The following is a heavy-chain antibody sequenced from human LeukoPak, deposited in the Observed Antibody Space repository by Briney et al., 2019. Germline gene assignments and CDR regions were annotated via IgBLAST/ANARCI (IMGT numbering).Heavy chain of an antibody. J-gene: IGHJ4*02. CDR1: GFTFSSYW. Sequence: GGSLRLSCAASGFTFSSYWMSWVRQAPGKGLEWVANIKQDGSEKYYVDSVKGRFTISRDNAKNSLYLQMNSLRAEDTAVYYCARDMVGSGWLFDYWGQGTLVTVSS. CDR2: IKQDGSEK. V-gene: IGHV3-7*01. D-gene: IGHD6-19*01. CDR3: ARDMVGSGWLFDY.